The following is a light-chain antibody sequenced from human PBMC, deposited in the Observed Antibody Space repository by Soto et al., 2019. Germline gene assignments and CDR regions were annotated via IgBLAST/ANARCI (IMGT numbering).Light chain of an antibody. V-gene: IGLV2-14*03. J-gene: IGLJ1*01. CDR1: SSDIGNYNH. CDR2: DVN. CDR3: SSDTSSTTHV. Sequence: QSALTQPASVSGSPGQSITISCTGTSSDIGNYNHVSWYQHHPGKAPKVLIYDVNNRPSGASNRFSGSKSGNTASLTISGLQAEDEADYYCSSDTSSTTHVFGTGTKVTVL.